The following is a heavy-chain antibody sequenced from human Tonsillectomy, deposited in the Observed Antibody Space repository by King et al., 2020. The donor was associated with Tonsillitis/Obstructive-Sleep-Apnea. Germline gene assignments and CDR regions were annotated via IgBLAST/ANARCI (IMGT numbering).Heavy chain of an antibody. CDR2: INHSGST. J-gene: IGHJ6*03. Sequence: VQLQQWGAGLLKPSETLSLTCAVYGGSFSGYYWSWVRQPPGKGLEWIGEINHSGSTNYNPSLKSRVTISVDTSKNQFSLKLSSVTAADTAVYYCARGDIVVVPAAMAYYYYMDVWGEGTPVTVSS. V-gene: IGHV4-34*01. CDR1: GGSFSGYY. D-gene: IGHD2-2*01. CDR3: ARGDIVVVPAAMAYYYYMDV.